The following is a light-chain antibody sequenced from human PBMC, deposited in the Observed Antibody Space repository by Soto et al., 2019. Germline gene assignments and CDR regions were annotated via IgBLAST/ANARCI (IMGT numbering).Light chain of an antibody. J-gene: IGLJ1*01. Sequence: SVLTQPGSVCGSPGQSNTFYCTGTSSDVGGYNYVSWYQHHPGKAPKLMIYDVSNRPSGVSNRFSGSKSGNTASLSISGLQPEDEADYYCSSYRTSNTRQIVCGTGTKVTVL. CDR3: SSYRTSNTRQIV. V-gene: IGLV2-14*03. CDR2: DVS. CDR1: SSDVGGYNY.